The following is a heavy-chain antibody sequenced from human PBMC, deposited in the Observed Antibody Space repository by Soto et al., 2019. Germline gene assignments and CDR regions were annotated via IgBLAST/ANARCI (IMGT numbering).Heavy chain of an antibody. D-gene: IGHD2-15*01. V-gene: IGHV3-30*04. J-gene: IGHJ4*02. CDR1: GFAFTTDA. CDR3: ARGGYCISGNCPPLH. Sequence: QVHLVESGGGVVQPGRSLRLSCAASGFAFTTDAMHWVRQAPGKGLEWVAIISYDGSNQDSANSVKGRFTISRDNSKSTLYLKMNSLRVEDTAIYSCARGGYCISGNCPPLHGGQGTLVTVSS. CDR2: ISYDGSNQ.